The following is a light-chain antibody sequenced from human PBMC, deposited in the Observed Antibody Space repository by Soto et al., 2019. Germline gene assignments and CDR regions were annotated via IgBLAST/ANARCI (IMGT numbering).Light chain of an antibody. CDR3: QPRDNWLRT. CDR1: QSVSTY. V-gene: IGKV3-11*01. Sequence: EIVLTQSPATLSLSPGERATLSCRASQSVSTYLAWYQQKPGQAPRLLIYDASKRATGIPARFSGSGSGTDFTLTISSLEPEDFAVYYCQPRDNWLRTFGQGTKVDIK. CDR2: DAS. J-gene: IGKJ1*01.